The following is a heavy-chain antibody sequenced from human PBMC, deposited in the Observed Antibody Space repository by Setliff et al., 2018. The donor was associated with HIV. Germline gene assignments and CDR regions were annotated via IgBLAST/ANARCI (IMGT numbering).Heavy chain of an antibody. D-gene: IGHD2-2*01. J-gene: IGHJ6*02. CDR3: ARDNIVVVPAAIYYYGMDV. Sequence: GGSLRLSCAASGFTFSSHAMSWVRQAPEKGLEWVSTIYSGGSTYYADSVKGRFTISRDNSKNTLYLQMNSLRAEDTAVYYCARDNIVVVPAAIYYYGMDVWGQGTTVTVSS. V-gene: IGHV3-66*01. CDR1: GFTFSSHA. CDR2: IYSGGST.